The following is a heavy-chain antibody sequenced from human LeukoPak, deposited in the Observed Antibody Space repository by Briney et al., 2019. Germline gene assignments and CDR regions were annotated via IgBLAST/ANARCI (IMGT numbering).Heavy chain of an antibody. CDR3: ARVKYDSSGYYGILDY. CDR1: GFTFSSYT. CDR2: ITRSSIYI. D-gene: IGHD3-22*01. J-gene: IGHJ4*02. V-gene: IGHV3-21*01. Sequence: GGSLRLFCAASGFTFSSYTMNWVRQAPGKGLEWVSSITRSSIYIYYADSVKGRFTISRDNAKNSLYLQMNSLRAEDTAVYYCARVKYDSSGYYGILDYWGQGTLVTVSS.